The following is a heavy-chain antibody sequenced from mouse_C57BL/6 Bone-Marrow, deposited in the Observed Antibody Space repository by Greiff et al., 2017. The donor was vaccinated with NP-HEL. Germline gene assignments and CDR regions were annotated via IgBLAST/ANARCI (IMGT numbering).Heavy chain of an antibody. Sequence: EVMLVESGGGLVQPGGSMKLSCVASGFTFSNYWMNWVRQSPEKGLEWVAQIRLKSDNYATHYAESVKGRFTISRDDSKSSVYLQMNNLRAEDTGIYYCTAGGSWFAYWGQGTLVTVSA. CDR2: IRLKSDNYAT. CDR1: GFTFSNYW. J-gene: IGHJ3*01. CDR3: TAGGSWFAY. V-gene: IGHV6-3*01.